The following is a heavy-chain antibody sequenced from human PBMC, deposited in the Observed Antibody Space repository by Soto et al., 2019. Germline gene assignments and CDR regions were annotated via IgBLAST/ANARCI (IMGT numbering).Heavy chain of an antibody. J-gene: IGHJ4*02. V-gene: IGHV4-4*02. Sequence: QVQLQESGPGLVKPSETLSLTCTVSSDSIAGENWWSWFRQPPGMGLEWIGEIFHTGGTNYNPSLKGRVTLEVDKSKNQFSLKLISATAADTAVYYCARVFSSCIGCMYYFDFWGQGTLVSVSS. D-gene: IGHD3-9*01. CDR3: ARVFSSCIGCMYYFDF. CDR1: SDSIAGENW. CDR2: IFHTGGT.